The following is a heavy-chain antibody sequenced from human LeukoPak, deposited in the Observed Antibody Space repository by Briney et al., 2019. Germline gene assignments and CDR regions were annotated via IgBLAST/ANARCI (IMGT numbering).Heavy chain of an antibody. J-gene: IGHJ5*02. D-gene: IGHD3-22*01. CDR1: GYTFTRYY. CDR2: ISPSGGST. Sequence: ASVKVSCKAFGYTFTRYYMHWVRQAPGQGPEWMGVISPSGGSTTYAQKFQGRVTLTRDMSTSTDYLELSSLRSEDTAVYYCARGGYYYDSSGRNWFDPWGQGTLVTVSS. CDR3: ARGGYYYDSSGRNWFDP. V-gene: IGHV1-46*01.